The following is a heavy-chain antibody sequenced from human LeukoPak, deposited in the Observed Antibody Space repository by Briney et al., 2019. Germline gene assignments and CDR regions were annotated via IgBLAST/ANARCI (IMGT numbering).Heavy chain of an antibody. V-gene: IGHV3-7*01. CDR2: IKQDGSEK. J-gene: IGHJ6*03. Sequence: PGGSLRLSCAASGFTFSSYWMSWVRQAPGKGLEWVANIKQDGSEKYYVDSVKGRFTISRDNAKNSLYLQMNSLRAEDTAVYYCAREGTSGGCSSTSCYSPGGGSGYYYYYMDVWGKGTTVTVSS. CDR1: GFTFSSYW. CDR3: AREGTSGGCSSTSCYSPGGGSGYYYYYMDV. D-gene: IGHD2-2*02.